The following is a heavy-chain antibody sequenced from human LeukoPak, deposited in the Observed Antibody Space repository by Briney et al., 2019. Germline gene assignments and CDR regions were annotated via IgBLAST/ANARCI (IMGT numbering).Heavy chain of an antibody. CDR3: ARGPPPITLYYYYGMDV. V-gene: IGHV4-59*01. Sequence: SETLSLTCTVSGGSISNYYWSWIRQTPGKGLERIGNIYYSGSTNYNPSLKSRVTISVDTSKNQFSLKLSSVTAADTAVYYCARGPPPITLYYYYGMDVWGQGTTVTVSS. D-gene: IGHD1-14*01. J-gene: IGHJ6*02. CDR2: IYYSGST. CDR1: GGSISNYY.